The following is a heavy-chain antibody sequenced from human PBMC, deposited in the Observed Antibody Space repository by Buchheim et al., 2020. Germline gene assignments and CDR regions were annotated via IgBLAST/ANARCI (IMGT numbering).Heavy chain of an antibody. CDR2: IWYDGSNK. CDR3: ARDRSWPAGHFDL. D-gene: IGHD1-14*01. CDR1: GFRFSSYG. V-gene: IGHV3-33*01. J-gene: IGHJ4*02. Sequence: QVQLAESGGGAVQPGGSLRLSCAASGFRFSSYGMHWVRQAPGKGLEWLGVIWYDGSNKFHADSVKGRYIISRDNSKNMLYLQMSSLRAEDTAVYYCARDRSWPAGHFDLWGQGAL.